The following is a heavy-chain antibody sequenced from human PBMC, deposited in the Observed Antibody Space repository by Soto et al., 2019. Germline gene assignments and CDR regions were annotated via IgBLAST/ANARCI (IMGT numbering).Heavy chain of an antibody. CDR2: ISPYSGKT. J-gene: IGHJ4*01. V-gene: IGHV1-18*04. CDR1: GYTFTSYG. D-gene: IGHD3-10*01. Sequence: APVKVSCKASGYTFTSYGLSWVRQSPGQGLAWMGSISPYSGKTEDTAKWQGRLTMTTDISVSTGYMELRCLTYEHSTIYYCARDAGLRSSYPPRECWGQGSLGT. CDR3: ARDAGLRSSYPPREC.